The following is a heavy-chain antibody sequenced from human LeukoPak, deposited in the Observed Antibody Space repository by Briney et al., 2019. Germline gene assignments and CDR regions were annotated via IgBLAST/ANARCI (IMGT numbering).Heavy chain of an antibody. V-gene: IGHV3-74*01. CDR1: GFTLCPFW. CDR2: IDGDGTTT. Sequence: GGSLSLSRAASGFTLCPFWIDGVRQAPGKGLVWVSRIDGDGTTTSYADSVRGRFTISRDNAKNTLYLQMNSLRAEDTAVYYCARSPTDTSGYYLFEYWRQEPLVTVSS. CDR3: ARSPTDTSGYYLFEY. J-gene: IGHJ4*02. D-gene: IGHD3-22*01.